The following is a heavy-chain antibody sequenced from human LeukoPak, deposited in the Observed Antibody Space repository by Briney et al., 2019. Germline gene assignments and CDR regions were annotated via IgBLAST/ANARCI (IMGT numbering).Heavy chain of an antibody. J-gene: IGHJ6*03. CDR3: ARATPPYYDFWSGPMGGYMDV. Sequence: ASVKVSCKASGYTFTSYYMHWVRQAPGQGLEWMGIINPSGGSTSYAQKFQGRVTMTRDTSISTAYMELSRLRSDDTAVYYCARATPPYYDFWSGPMGGYMDVWGKGTTVTVSS. D-gene: IGHD3-3*01. CDR2: INPSGGST. V-gene: IGHV1-46*01. CDR1: GYTFTSYY.